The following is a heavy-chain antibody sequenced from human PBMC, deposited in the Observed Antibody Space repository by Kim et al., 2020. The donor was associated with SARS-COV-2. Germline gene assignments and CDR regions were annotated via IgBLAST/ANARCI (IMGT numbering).Heavy chain of an antibody. CDR2: VHYSGST. J-gene: IGHJ4*02. Sequence: SETLSLTCTVSGVSISSYYWSWIRQPPGKGLEWIGYVHYSGSTNYNPSLKSRVSISIDTSKNQFSLRLSSVTAADTAVYYCTRRKCSGGTCYPYYFDYWGQGILVTVSS. CDR1: GVSISSYY. D-gene: IGHD2-15*01. V-gene: IGHV4-59*08. CDR3: TRRKCSGGTCYPYYFDY.